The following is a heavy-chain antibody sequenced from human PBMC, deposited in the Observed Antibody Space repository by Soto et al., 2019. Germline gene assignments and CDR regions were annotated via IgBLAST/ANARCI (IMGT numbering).Heavy chain of an antibody. CDR1: GGSISSYY. CDR2: IYYSGTT. V-gene: IGHV4-59*01. D-gene: IGHD2-21*01. CDR3: ARSCAGTFDD. Sequence: QVQLQESGPGLVKPSETLSLTCTVSGGSISSYYWGWIRQPPGKGLEWIGDIYYSGTTNYNPPLNSRVTISVDTSKNLYSLNQSSMSAADTTVYYCARSCAGTFDDWGQGTKLTVSS. J-gene: IGHJ4*02.